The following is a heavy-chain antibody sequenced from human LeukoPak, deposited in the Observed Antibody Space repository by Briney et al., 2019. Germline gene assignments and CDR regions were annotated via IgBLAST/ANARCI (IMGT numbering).Heavy chain of an antibody. CDR1: GYSFTSYW. J-gene: IGHJ3*02. CDR3: ARRVGYCSSTSCHAFDI. D-gene: IGHD2-2*01. V-gene: IGHV5-51*01. CDR2: IYPGDSDT. Sequence: PGESLKISCKGSGYSFTSYWIGWVRQMPGKGLEWMGIIYPGDSDTRYSPSFQGQVTISADKSISTAYLQWSSLKDSDTAMYYCARRVGYCSSTSCHAFDIWGQGTMVTVSS.